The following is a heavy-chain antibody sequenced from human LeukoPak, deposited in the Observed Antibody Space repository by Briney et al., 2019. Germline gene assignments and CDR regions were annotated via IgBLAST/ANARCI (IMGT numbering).Heavy chain of an antibody. CDR3: ASDRPKGGSTSPFDY. CDR2: IYYSGST. CDR1: GGSISSSSYY. V-gene: IGHV4-39*07. J-gene: IGHJ4*02. Sequence: SETLSLTCTVSGGSISSSSYYWGWIRQPPGKGLEWIGSIYYSGSTYYNPSLKSRVTISVDTSKNQFSLKLSSVTAADTAVYYCASDRPKGGSTSPFDYWGQGTLVTVSS. D-gene: IGHD2-2*01.